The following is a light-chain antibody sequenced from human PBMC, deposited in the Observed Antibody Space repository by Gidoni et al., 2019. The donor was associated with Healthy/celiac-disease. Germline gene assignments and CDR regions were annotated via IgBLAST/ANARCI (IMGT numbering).Light chain of an antibody. Sequence: DSKRTQSPSPLSASVGDRVTITCRTSQSISSHLNWYQQKPGKAPKLLIYAASSLQSGVPSRFSCSGSGTDFTLTISSLQPEDFATYYCQQSYSTPLYTFGQGTKLEIK. V-gene: IGKV1-39*01. CDR2: AAS. CDR1: QSISSH. J-gene: IGKJ2*01. CDR3: QQSYSTPLYT.